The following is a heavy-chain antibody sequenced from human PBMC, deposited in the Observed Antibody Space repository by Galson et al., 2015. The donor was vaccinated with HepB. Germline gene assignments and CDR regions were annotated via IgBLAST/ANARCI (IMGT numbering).Heavy chain of an antibody. Sequence: SLRLSCAASGFTFSSYAMSWVRQPPGKGLEWIGEIYHSGSTNYNPSLKSRVTISVDKSKNQFSLKLSSVTAADTAVYYCARALDYYDSSCLDYWGQGTLVTVSS. CDR1: GFTFSSYAM. CDR3: ARALDYYDSSCLDY. CDR2: IYHSGST. J-gene: IGHJ4*02. V-gene: IGHV4-4*02. D-gene: IGHD3-22*01.